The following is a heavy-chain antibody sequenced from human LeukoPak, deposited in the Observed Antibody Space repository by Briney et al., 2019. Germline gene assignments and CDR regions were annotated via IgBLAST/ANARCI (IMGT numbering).Heavy chain of an antibody. D-gene: IGHD4-17*01. J-gene: IGHJ4*02. CDR2: ISAYNGNT. V-gene: IGHV1-18*01. CDR3: ARYSDGDVPDY. CDR1: GYTFTSYD. Sequence: ASVKVSCKASGYTFTSYDINWVRQATGQGLEWMGWISAYNGNTNYAQKLQGRVTMTTDTSTSTAYMELRSLRSDDTAVYYCARYSDGDVPDYWGQGTLVTVSS.